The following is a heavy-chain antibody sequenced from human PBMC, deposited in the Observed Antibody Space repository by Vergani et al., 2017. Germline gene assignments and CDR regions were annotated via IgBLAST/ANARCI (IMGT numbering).Heavy chain of an antibody. Sequence: EVQLVQSGAEVKKPGESLRISCKGSGYSFTSYWISWVRQMPGKGLEWMGIIYPGDSDTRYSPSFQGQVTISADKSISTAYLQWSSLKASDTAMYYCARDRSSGYYREADAFDIWGQGTMVTVSS. CDR1: GYSFTSYW. V-gene: IGHV5-51*01. CDR2: IYPGDSDT. CDR3: ARDRSSGYYREADAFDI. D-gene: IGHD3-22*01. J-gene: IGHJ3*02.